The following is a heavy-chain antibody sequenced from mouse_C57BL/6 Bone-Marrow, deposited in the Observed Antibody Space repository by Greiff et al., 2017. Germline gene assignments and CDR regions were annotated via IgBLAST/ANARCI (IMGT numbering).Heavy chain of an antibody. D-gene: IGHD2-12*01. V-gene: IGHV1-26*01. Sequence: EVQLQQSGPELVKPGASVKISCKASGYTFTDYYMNWVKQSHGKSLEWIGDINPNNGGTSYNQKFKGKATLTVDKSSSTAYMELRSLTSEDSAVYYCARWAYYSSSAWFAYWGQGTLVTVSA. CDR3: ARWAYYSSSAWFAY. CDR1: GYTFTDYY. J-gene: IGHJ3*01. CDR2: INPNNGGT.